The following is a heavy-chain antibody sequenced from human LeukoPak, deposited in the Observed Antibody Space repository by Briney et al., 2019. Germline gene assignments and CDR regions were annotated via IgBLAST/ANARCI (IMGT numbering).Heavy chain of an antibody. J-gene: IGHJ6*02. D-gene: IGHD2-15*01. CDR1: XXXXXGXY. CDR2: INHSGST. V-gene: IGHV4-34*01. Sequence: LSXXXXXYXXXXXGXYXSWIRQPPGKGLEWIGEINHSGSTNYNPSLKSRVTISVDTSKNQFSLKLSSVTAADTAVYYCAREVVVVAAPFYYYYGMDVWGQGTTVTVSS. CDR3: AREVVVVAAPFYYYYGMDV.